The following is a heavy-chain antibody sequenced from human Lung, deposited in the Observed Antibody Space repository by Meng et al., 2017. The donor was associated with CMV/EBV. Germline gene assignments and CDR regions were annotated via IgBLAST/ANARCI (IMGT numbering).Heavy chain of an antibody. CDR2: IRHDGTNK. J-gene: IGHJ1*01. D-gene: IGHD3-16*01. CDR1: GFRFDDYG. V-gene: IGHV3-30*02. CDR3: AKDLLLFGGPNAYFEQ. Sequence: GGSLRLXCAASGFRFDDYGMHWVRQTPGKGLEWVAFIRHDGTNKFYGASVKGRFTIARDNSKSTVYLQMNSLRPEETALYYCAKDLLLFGGPNAYFEQWGQGTXVTVSS.